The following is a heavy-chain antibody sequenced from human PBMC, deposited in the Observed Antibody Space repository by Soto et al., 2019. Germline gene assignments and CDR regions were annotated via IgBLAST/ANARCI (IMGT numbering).Heavy chain of an antibody. CDR3: ARSPGGDWYFDL. CDR2: IIPMLDVT. D-gene: IGHD6-25*01. J-gene: IGHJ2*01. V-gene: IGHV1-69*02. CDR1: GGTFTSYT. Sequence: QVQLVQSGAEVKRPGSSVKVACKASGGTFTSYTFSWVRQAPGQGLEWMGRIIPMLDVTSYAQKFQGRLTITAGKSTRTAYRELSSLKSEDTALFYCARSPGGDWYFDLWGRGTLVTVSS.